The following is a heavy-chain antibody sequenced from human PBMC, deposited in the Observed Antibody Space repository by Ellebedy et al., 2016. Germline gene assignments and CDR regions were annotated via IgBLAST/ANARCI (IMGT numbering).Heavy chain of an antibody. D-gene: IGHD6-19*01. V-gene: IGHV3-49*03. CDR1: GFTIGDCT. J-gene: IGHJ4*02. Sequence: GESLKISCTASGFTIGDCTMNWFRQAPGKGLEWVGFIRSKAYGGTTEYAASVKGRFTVSRDDSKSIAYLQMNSLKTEDTAVYYCTTSFSGWHHFDYWGQGTLVSVSS. CDR3: TTSFSGWHHFDY. CDR2: IRSKAYGGTT.